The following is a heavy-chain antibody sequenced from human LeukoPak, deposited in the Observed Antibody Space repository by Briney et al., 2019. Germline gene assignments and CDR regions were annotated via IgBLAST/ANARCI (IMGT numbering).Heavy chain of an antibody. V-gene: IGHV3-11*01. D-gene: IGHD1-26*01. CDR2: ISSSGSTI. J-gene: IGHJ6*04. Sequence: PGGSLRLSCAASGFIFRDFYMSWVRQAPGKGLEWVSYISSSGSTIFYGDSVKGRFTISRDNVKNSLYLQLNSLRAEDTAVYYCAKSSYCATARCSVGGFYMDVWGKGTTVTVSS. CDR1: GFIFRDFY. CDR3: AKSSYCATARCSVGGFYMDV.